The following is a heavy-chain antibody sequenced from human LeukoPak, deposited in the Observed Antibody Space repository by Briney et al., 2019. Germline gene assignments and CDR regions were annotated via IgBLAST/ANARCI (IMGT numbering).Heavy chain of an antibody. D-gene: IGHD4-23*01. CDR1: GFTFSSYG. CDR3: ARDPGGGNSGFDY. Sequence: PGGSLRLSCAASGFTFSSYGMHWVRQAPGKGLEWVAFIRYDGSNKYYADPVKGRFTISRDNAKNSLYLQMNSLRAEDTAVYYCARDPGGGNSGFDYWGQGTLVTVSS. CDR2: IRYDGSNK. J-gene: IGHJ4*02. V-gene: IGHV3-30*02.